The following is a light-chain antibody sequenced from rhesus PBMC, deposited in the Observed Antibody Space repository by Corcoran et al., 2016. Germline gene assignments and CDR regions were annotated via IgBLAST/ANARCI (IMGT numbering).Light chain of an antibody. CDR2: ENN. J-gene: IGLJ1*01. Sequence: QSVLTQPPSVSGAPGQRVTITCTGRRANIGDYFVQWYQHLPGAAPKLLIYENNKRPSGISGRFSGSQSGTSASLTINGLQSEAEADYHCQSFDNILDSYVFGTGTRLTVL. CDR1: RANIGDYF. CDR3: QSFDNILDSYV. V-gene: IGLV1-85*01.